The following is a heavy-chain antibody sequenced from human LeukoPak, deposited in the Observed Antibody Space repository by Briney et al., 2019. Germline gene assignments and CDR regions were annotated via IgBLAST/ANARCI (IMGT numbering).Heavy chain of an antibody. CDR3: ARLYCRGGSCYSGDAFDI. D-gene: IGHD2-15*01. CDR1: GFTFSGSA. CDR2: IDKKDKGYATAT. J-gene: IGHJ3*02. V-gene: IGHV3-73*01. Sequence: GGSLRLSCAASGFTFSGSAIHWVRQSSGKGLEWVGQIDKKDKGYATATAYAASVKGRFTISRDNAKNTLYLQMNSLRAEDMAVYYCARLYCRGGSCYSGDAFDIWGQGTMVTVSS.